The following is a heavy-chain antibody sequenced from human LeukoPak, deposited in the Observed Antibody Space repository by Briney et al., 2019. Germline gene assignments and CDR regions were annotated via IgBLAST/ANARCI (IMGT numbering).Heavy chain of an antibody. Sequence: ASVRVSCKASGYTFTGYYMHWVRQAPGQGLEWMGWINPNSGGTTYAQKFQGRVTMTRDTSISTAYMELSRLRSDDTAVYYCARDLGARRQFDPWGQGTLVTVSS. J-gene: IGHJ5*02. CDR1: GYTFTGYY. D-gene: IGHD3-10*01. CDR3: ARDLGARRQFDP. CDR2: INPNSGGT. V-gene: IGHV1-2*02.